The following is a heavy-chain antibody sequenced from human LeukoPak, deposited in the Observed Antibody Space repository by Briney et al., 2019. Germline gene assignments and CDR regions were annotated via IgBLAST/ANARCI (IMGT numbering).Heavy chain of an antibody. V-gene: IGHV4-59*01. CDR2: IDYSGST. CDR3: ARDHVDPAMAQLDLYYYYLDV. J-gene: IGHJ6*03. Sequence: PSETLSLTCTVSGGSISSYYWSWIRQPPGKGLEWIGYIDYSGSTNYNPSLKSRVTISVDTSKNQFSLKLSSVIAADTAVYYCARDHVDPAMAQLDLYYYYLDVWGKGTTVTVSS. CDR1: GGSISSYY. D-gene: IGHD5-18*01.